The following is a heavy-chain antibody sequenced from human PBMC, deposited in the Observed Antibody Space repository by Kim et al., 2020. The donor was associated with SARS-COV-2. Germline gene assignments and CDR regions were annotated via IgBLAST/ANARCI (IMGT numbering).Heavy chain of an antibody. CDR3: ARHGGSGTYYLGSAFDI. CDR1: GFIVSSNY. V-gene: IGHV3-53*01. Sequence: GGSLRLSCAASGFIVSSNYMSWVRQAPGKGLEWVSVIYSGGSTYYADSVKGRLTISRDNSKNTLYLQMNSLRGEDTAVYYCARHGGSGTYYLGSAFDIWGQGSMVTVSS. J-gene: IGHJ3*02. D-gene: IGHD3-10*01. CDR2: IYSGGST.